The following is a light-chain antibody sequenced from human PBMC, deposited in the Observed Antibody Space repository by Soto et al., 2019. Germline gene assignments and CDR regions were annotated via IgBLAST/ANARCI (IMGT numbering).Light chain of an antibody. CDR3: LQRSNRLT. J-gene: IGKJ4*01. Sequence: EIVLTQSPATLSLSPEERATLSCRASQSVSSYLAWYQQKPGQAPRLLIYDASNRATGIPARFSGSGSGTDFTLTISSLEPEDFAVYYCLQRSNRLTFGGGTKVEIK. CDR2: DAS. CDR1: QSVSSY. V-gene: IGKV3-11*01.